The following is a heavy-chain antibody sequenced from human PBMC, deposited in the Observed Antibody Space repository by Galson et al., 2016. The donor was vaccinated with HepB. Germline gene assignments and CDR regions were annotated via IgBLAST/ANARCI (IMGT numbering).Heavy chain of an antibody. CDR2: IDYSGRT. CDR1: GGSIDIGGYY. D-gene: IGHD1-1*01. Sequence: TLSLTCNVSGGSIDIGGYYWTWIRQHPGKGLEWIGYIDYSGRTYFNPSLKSRLSMSVDTSKNQFSLKLSSVTAADTAVYYCARDDQLAENSGGFDYWGQGTLVTVSS. V-gene: IGHV4-31*03. CDR3: ARDDQLAENSGGFDY. J-gene: IGHJ4*02.